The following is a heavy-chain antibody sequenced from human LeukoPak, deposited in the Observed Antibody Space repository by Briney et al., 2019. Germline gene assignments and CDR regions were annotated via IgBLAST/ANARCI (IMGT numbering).Heavy chain of an antibody. CDR3: ATQATSGWHFS. CDR2: INPDSGGT. V-gene: IGHV1-2*02. Sequence: ASVKVSCKASGYTFTGYYMHWVRQAPGQGPEWMGWINPDSGGTNYAQKFQGRVTMTRDTSLSTVYMELSRLRSDDTAVYYCATQATSGWHFSWGQGTLVTVSS. D-gene: IGHD6-19*01. CDR1: GYTFTGYY. J-gene: IGHJ5*02.